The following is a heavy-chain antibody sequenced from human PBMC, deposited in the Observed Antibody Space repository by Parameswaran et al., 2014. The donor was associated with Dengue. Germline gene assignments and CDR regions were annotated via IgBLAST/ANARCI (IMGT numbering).Heavy chain of an antibody. CDR2: ISAYNGNT. CDR3: ARDRGSTYGMDV. V-gene: IGHV1-18*01. D-gene: IGHD2-15*01. Sequence: WVRQAPGQGLEWMGWISAYNGNTNYAQKLQGRVTMTTDTSTSTAYMELRSLRSDDTAVYYCARDRGSTYGMDVWGQGTTVTVS. J-gene: IGHJ6*02.